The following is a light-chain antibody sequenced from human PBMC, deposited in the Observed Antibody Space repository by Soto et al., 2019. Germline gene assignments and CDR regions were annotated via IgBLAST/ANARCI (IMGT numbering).Light chain of an antibody. J-gene: IGKJ4*01. Sequence: ETVMTQSPATLSVSPGERATLSCRASQSVSSNLAWFQQKPGQAPRLLIYGASTRATGIPARFSGSGSGTEFTLTISSLQSEDFAVYYCQQYNNWPLLAFGGGTKVEI. CDR1: QSVSSN. CDR2: GAS. CDR3: QQYNNWPLLA. V-gene: IGKV3-15*01.